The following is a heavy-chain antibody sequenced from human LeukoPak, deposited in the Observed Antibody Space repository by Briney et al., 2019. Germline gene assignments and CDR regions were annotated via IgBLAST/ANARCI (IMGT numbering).Heavy chain of an antibody. CDR1: GYAFTSYG. CDR3: ARDEARYSSGYYPNWFDP. V-gene: IGHV1-18*01. D-gene: IGHD3-22*01. J-gene: IGHJ5*02. Sequence: ASVKVSCKASGYAFTSYGISWVRQAPGQGLEWMGWISGYNGYTHYAHNLQGRVTMTTDTSTSTAYMELRSLRSDDTAVYYCARDEARYSSGYYPNWFDPWGQGTLVTVSS. CDR2: ISGYNGYT.